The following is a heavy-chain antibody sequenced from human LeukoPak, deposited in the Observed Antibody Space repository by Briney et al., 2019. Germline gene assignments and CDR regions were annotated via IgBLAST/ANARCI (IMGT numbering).Heavy chain of an antibody. V-gene: IGHV1-2*02. Sequence: ASVKVSCKASGYTFTGYYMHWVRQAPGQGLEWMGWINPNSGGTNYAQKFQGRVTMTRDMSISTAYMELSRLRSDDTAVYYCARGISIAVAGTGGYWGQGTLVTVSS. CDR3: ARGISIAVAGTGGY. J-gene: IGHJ4*02. CDR2: INPNSGGT. CDR1: GYTFTGYY. D-gene: IGHD6-19*01.